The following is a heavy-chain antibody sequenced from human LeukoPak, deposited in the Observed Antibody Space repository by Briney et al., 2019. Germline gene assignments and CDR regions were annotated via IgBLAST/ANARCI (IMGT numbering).Heavy chain of an antibody. V-gene: IGHV4-34*01. Sequence: PSETLSLTCAVYGGSFSGYYWSWIRQPPGKGLEWIGEINHSGGTNYNPSLKSRVTISVDTSKNQFSLKLSSVTAADTAVYYCARGTAVAGGDYWGQGTLVTVSS. J-gene: IGHJ4*02. CDR1: GGSFSGYY. D-gene: IGHD6-19*01. CDR2: INHSGGT. CDR3: ARGTAVAGGDY.